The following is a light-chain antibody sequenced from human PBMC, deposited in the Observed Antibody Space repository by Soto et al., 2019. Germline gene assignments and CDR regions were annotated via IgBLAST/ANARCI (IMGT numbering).Light chain of an antibody. CDR1: QSVSSY. V-gene: IGKV3-11*01. J-gene: IGKJ1*01. CDR3: QQLQT. Sequence: EIVLTQSPATLSLSPGDRAALSCRASQSVSSYLAWYQQKPGQAPRLLIYDASNRATGIPARFSGSGSGTDFTLTISSLEPEDFAVYYCQQLQTFGEGTKVEIK. CDR2: DAS.